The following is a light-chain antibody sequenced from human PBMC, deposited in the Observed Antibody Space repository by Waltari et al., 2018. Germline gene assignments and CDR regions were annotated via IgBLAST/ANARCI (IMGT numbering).Light chain of an antibody. Sequence: IVLTQSPATLSLSPGERATLSCTANQSVISFLSWYQQKPGQAPRLLIYDSSNRATAFPARFSGSGSGTDFTLTISSLEPEDFAVYFCQQRSNWPYTFGQGTKLEIK. V-gene: IGKV3-11*01. CDR2: DSS. CDR1: QSVISF. J-gene: IGKJ2*01. CDR3: QQRSNWPYT.